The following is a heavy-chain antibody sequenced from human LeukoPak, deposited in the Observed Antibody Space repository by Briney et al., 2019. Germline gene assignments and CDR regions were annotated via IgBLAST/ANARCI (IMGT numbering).Heavy chain of an antibody. D-gene: IGHD3-22*01. CDR3: ARAYSPKYYYDTSGYFDY. CDR1: GGSISSSSYS. J-gene: IGHJ4*02. Sequence: SETLSLTCTVSGGSISSSSYSWGWIRQPPGKGLEWIGSIYYSGTTYYNPSLKSRVTISVDTSKIQFSLKLSSVAATDTAVYFCARAYSPKYYYDTSGYFDYWGQGTLVTVSS. V-gene: IGHV4-39*01. CDR2: IYYSGTT.